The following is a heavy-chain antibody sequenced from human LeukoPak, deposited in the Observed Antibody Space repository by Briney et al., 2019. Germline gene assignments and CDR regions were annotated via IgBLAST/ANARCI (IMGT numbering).Heavy chain of an antibody. J-gene: IGHJ4*02. CDR1: GGSISSYY. CDR3: ARTLTYCSSTSCYPYYFDY. V-gene: IGHV4-59*08. D-gene: IGHD2-2*01. CDR2: IYCSGST. Sequence: SETLSLTCTVSGGSISSYYWSWIRQPPGKGLEWIGYIYCSGSTNYNPSLKSRVTISVDTSKNQFSLKLSSVTAADTAVYYCARTLTYCSSTSCYPYYFDYWGQGTLVTVSS.